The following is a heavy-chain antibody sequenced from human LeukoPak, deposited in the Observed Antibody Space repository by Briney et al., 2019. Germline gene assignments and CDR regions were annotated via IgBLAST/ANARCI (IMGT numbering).Heavy chain of an antibody. CDR1: GGSFSGYY. Sequence: SETLSLTCAVYGGSFSGYYWSWIRQPPGKGLEWIGEINHSGSTNYNPSLKSRVTISVDTSKNQFSLKLSSVTAADTAVYYCAKFAGIYDSSGFDYWAREPWSPSPQ. V-gene: IGHV4-34*01. D-gene: IGHD3-22*01. J-gene: IGHJ4*02. CDR3: AKFAGIYDSSGFDY. CDR2: INHSGST.